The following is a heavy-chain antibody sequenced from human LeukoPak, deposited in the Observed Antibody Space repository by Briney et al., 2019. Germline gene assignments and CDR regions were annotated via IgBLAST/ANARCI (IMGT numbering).Heavy chain of an antibody. CDR2: ISFDGSNE. CDR1: GFTFSDYG. V-gene: IGHV3-30*18. CDR3: VKAEGALVDS. D-gene: IGHD4/OR15-4a*01. J-gene: IGHJ4*02. Sequence: PGRSLRLSCAVSGFTFSDYGMHWVRQAPGKGLEWVAVISFDGSNEFYADSVKGRFTISRDNSKNTVYLQINSLKIEHTAVYYCVKAEGALVDSWGQGTLVSVSS.